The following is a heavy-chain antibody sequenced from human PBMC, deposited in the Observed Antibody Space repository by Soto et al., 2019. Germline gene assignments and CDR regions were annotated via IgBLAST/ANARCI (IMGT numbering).Heavy chain of an antibody. J-gene: IGHJ4*02. CDR2: ISGSGGST. CDR1: GFTFSSYA. Sequence: VQLLESGGGLVQPGGSLRLSCAASGFTFSSYAMSWVRQAPGKGLEWVSAISGSGGSTYYADSVKGRFTISRDNSKNTLYLQMNSLRAEDTAVYFCAKASHYDFWSGYYYFDYWGQGTLVTVSS. D-gene: IGHD3-3*01. CDR3: AKASHYDFWSGYYYFDY. V-gene: IGHV3-23*01.